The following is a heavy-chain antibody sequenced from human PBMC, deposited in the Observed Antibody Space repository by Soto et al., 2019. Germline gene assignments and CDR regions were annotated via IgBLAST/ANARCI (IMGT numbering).Heavy chain of an antibody. CDR3: AKVAPTRADVGSSSYYGLDV. J-gene: IGHJ6*02. CDR2: ISASGIKT. Sequence: EVQLLESGGGLVQPGGSLRLSCAASGFIFDYFAMSWVRQAPGKGLEWVSTISASGIKTYYTDSVKGRFTISRDNSKITLFLQMNSLTSEDTAVIYCAKVAPTRADVGSSSYYGLDVSGQGTTVTASS. V-gene: IGHV3-23*01. CDR1: GFIFDYFA. D-gene: IGHD6-6*01.